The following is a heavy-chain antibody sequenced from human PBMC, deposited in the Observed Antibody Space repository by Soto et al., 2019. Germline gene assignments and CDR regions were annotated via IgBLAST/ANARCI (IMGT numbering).Heavy chain of an antibody. CDR1: GGSISSYY. CDR2: IYYSGST. Sequence: QVQLQESGPGLVKPSETLSLTCTVSGGSISSYYWSWIRQPPGKGLEWIGYIYYSGSTNYNPSLKRRVTISVDTSKNQFSLKLSSVTAADTAVYYCARYRGRFDPWGQGTLVTVSS. D-gene: IGHD3-10*01. J-gene: IGHJ5*02. V-gene: IGHV4-59*01. CDR3: ARYRGRFDP.